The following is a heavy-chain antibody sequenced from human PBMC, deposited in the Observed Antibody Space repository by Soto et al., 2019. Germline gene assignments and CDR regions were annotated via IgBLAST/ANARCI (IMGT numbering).Heavy chain of an antibody. Sequence: SETLSLTCAVSGGSISSGGYSWSWIRQPPGKGLEWIGYIYHSGSTYYNPSLKSRVTISVDRSKNQFSLKLGSVTAADTAVYYCARYSGSLHFDYWGQGTLVTVSS. V-gene: IGHV4-30-2*01. J-gene: IGHJ4*02. D-gene: IGHD1-26*01. CDR2: IYHSGST. CDR1: GGSISSGGYS. CDR3: ARYSGSLHFDY.